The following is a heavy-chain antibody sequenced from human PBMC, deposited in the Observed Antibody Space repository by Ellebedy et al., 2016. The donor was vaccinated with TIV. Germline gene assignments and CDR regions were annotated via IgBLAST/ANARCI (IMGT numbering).Heavy chain of an antibody. J-gene: IGHJ3*02. CDR2: ISYNGDET. D-gene: IGHD1-1*01. CDR1: GLAFGGLA. V-gene: IGHV3-21*01. CDR3: VRDLHWAFDI. Sequence: PGGSLRLSCAASGLAFGGLAMNWVRQAPGKGLQWVSSISYNGDETFYADSVKGRFTISRDNAKNSLYLQMNSLRDTDTAVYYCVRDLHWAFDIWGQGTVVTVSS.